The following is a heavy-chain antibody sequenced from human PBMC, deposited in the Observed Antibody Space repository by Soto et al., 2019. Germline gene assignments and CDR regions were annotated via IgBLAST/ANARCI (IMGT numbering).Heavy chain of an antibody. Sequence: GGSLRLSCAASGFTFSTYRMHWVRQVPGKGLVWVSRISSDGSSTNYADSVRGRFTISRDNAKNTLYLHMDRLRAEDTTMYYCGTGYSSSWYYTLAYWGQGILVTVSS. CDR2: ISSDGSST. D-gene: IGHD6-13*01. V-gene: IGHV3-74*01. CDR3: GTGYSSSWYYTLAY. CDR1: GFTFSTYR. J-gene: IGHJ4*02.